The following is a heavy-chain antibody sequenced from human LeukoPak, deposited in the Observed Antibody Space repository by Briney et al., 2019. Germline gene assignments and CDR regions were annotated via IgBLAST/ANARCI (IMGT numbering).Heavy chain of an antibody. D-gene: IGHD5-24*01. CDR3: ARRRDAYNDAFDI. V-gene: IGHV4-61*02. CDR1: GASLKSGNYY. J-gene: IGHJ3*02. CDR2: IYNTGNT. Sequence: SETLSLTCSVSGASLKSGNYYWGWLRQPAGRGLEWIGRIYNTGNTNYNLSLKSRVSMSLDTSKNHFSLRLNSVTAADTAVYYCARRRDAYNDAFDIWGQGTMVVVSS.